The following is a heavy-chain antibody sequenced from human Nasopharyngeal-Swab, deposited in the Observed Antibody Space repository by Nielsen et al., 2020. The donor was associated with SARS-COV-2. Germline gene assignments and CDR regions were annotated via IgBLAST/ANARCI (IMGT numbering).Heavy chain of an antibody. D-gene: IGHD4-17*01. Sequence: SLKISCAASGFTFSSYAMHWVRQAPGKGLEWVAVISYDGSNKYYADSVKGRFTISRDNSKNTLYLQMNSLRAEDTAVYYCARVGDDDYGDFPLPYYYYYMDVWG. CDR2: ISYDGSNK. CDR1: GFTFSSYA. J-gene: IGHJ6*03. CDR3: ARVGDDDYGDFPLPYYYYYMDV. V-gene: IGHV3-30-3*01.